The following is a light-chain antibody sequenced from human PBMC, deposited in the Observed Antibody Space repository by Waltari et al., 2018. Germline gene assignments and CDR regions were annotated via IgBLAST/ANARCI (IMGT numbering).Light chain of an antibody. Sequence: DIQMTQSPSSLSESIGDRVTVTCRASQGINRELTWYQQKPGKAPTLLIYAASRLQTGVSSRFTGSGSGTDFTLTISSLQPEDVATYYCQQDYTTPYSFGQVTKVEIK. V-gene: IGKV1-27*01. CDR2: AAS. J-gene: IGKJ2*03. CDR1: QGINRE. CDR3: QQDYTTPYS.